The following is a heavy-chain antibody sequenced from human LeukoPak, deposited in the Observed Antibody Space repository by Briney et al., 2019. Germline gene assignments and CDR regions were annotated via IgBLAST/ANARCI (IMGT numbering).Heavy chain of an antibody. J-gene: IGHJ4*02. CDR3: VRESRSGTSY. Sequence: PGGSLRLSCAASGFTFSNYWMSWVRQAPGKGLEWVANIRQDGSEKQYVDSVKGRFTISRDNAKNSLYLQMNSLRAEDVGVFFCVRESRSGTSYWGQGTLVTVSS. V-gene: IGHV3-7*01. D-gene: IGHD3-10*01. CDR1: GFTFSNYW. CDR2: IRQDGSEK.